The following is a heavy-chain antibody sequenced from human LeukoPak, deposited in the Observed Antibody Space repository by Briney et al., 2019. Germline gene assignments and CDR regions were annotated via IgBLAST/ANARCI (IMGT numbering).Heavy chain of an antibody. CDR2: IYPGDSET. V-gene: IGHV5-51*01. D-gene: IGHD3-10*01. J-gene: IGHJ1*01. Sequence: GESLKISCKTSGYIFTYYWIHWVRQVPGKGLEWMGIIYPGDSETRYSPSFQGHVAISADKTITTAYLQWSSLKASDTAMYYCARTYYYGSGSYSFQHWGQGTLVTVSS. CDR1: GYIFTYYW. CDR3: ARTYYYGSGSYSFQH.